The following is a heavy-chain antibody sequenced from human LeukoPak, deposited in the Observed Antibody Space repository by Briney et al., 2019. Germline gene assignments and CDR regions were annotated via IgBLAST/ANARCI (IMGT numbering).Heavy chain of an antibody. J-gene: IGHJ4*02. V-gene: IGHV1-69*05. CDR3: ASEGARWVGFDY. D-gene: IGHD3-10*01. CDR2: IIPIFVTA. CDR1: GGTFSSYA. Sequence: ASVKVSCKASGGTFSSYAISWVRQAPGQGLEWMGRIIPIFVTANYAQKFQGRVTITRDESTSTAYMELSSLRSEDTAVYYCASEGARWVGFDYWGQGTLVAVSS.